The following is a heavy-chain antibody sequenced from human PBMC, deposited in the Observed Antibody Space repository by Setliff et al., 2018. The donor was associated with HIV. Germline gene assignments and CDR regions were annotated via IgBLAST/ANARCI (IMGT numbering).Heavy chain of an antibody. CDR1: GYTFTSFA. Sequence: ASVKVSCKASGYTFTSFAMHWVRQAPGQRLEWMGWINVGNGDTKFSQKFQGRVTITRDISASTVYLDLSRLRSEDTAVYSCARDKGGQFFFYYMDVWGKGTTVTVS. J-gene: IGHJ6*03. D-gene: IGHD3-16*01. CDR2: INVGNGDT. V-gene: IGHV1-3*01. CDR3: ARDKGGQFFFYYMDV.